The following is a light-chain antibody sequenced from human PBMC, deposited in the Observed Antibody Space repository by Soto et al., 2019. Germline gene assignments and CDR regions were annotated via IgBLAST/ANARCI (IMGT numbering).Light chain of an antibody. J-gene: IGKJ2*01. Sequence: EIVLTQSPGTLSLSPGERATFSCRASQSISSTYLAWYQQKPGQAPRLLIYGASRRATGIPDRFSGGGSGTDFTLTVSRLEPEDFAVYFCQQYGGSPRGYTFGQGTKLEIK. CDR1: QSISSTY. CDR2: GAS. V-gene: IGKV3-20*01. CDR3: QQYGGSPRGYT.